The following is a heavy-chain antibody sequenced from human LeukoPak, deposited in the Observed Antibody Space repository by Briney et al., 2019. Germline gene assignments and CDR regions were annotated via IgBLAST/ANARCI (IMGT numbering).Heavy chain of an antibody. J-gene: IGHJ4*02. Sequence: ASVRVSCKASGYTFISYAFSWVRQAPGHGLEWMGWISAYNGKTNYAQKFQGRVTMTTDTSTSTVYMELRSLRSDDTAVYYCARVGITGVGVLSWGQGTLVTVSS. D-gene: IGHD1-20*01. CDR1: GYTFISYA. CDR2: ISAYNGKT. CDR3: ARVGITGVGVLS. V-gene: IGHV1-18*01.